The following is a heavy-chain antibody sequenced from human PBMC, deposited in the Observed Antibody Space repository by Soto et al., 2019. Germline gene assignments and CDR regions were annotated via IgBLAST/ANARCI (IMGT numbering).Heavy chain of an antibody. CDR3: ARDVVVVPAADPSLNWFDP. J-gene: IGHJ5*02. Sequence: SVKVSCKASGGTFSSYAISWVRQAPGQGLEWMGGIIPIFGTANYAQKFQGRVTITADKSTSTAYMELSSLRSEDAAVYYCARDVVVVPAADPSLNWFDPWGQGTLVTVSS. V-gene: IGHV1-69*06. D-gene: IGHD2-2*01. CDR2: IIPIFGTA. CDR1: GGTFSSYA.